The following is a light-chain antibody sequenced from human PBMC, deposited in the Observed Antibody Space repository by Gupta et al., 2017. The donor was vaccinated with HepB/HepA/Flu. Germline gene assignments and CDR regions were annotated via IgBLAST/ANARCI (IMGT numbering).Light chain of an antibody. J-gene: IGKJ2*02. CDR2: GAS. Sequence: EIVLTQSPGTLSLSPGERATLSCRASQSVSSSYLAWYQQKPGQAPRLLIYGASSRATGIPDRFSGSGSGTDFTLTISRLDPEDFAVYYCQHYGSSPRCNFGQGTKMEIK. V-gene: IGKV3-20*01. CDR1: QSVSSSY. CDR3: QHYGSSPRCN.